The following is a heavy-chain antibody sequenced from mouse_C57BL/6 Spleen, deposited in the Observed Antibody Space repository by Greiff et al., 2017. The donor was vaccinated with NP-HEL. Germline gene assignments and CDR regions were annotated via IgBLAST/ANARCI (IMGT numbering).Heavy chain of an antibody. V-gene: IGHV1-80*01. CDR3: ARWGSTWYFDV. D-gene: IGHD5-1*01. CDR2: IYPGDGDT. Sequence: VQLQESGAELVKPGASVKISCKASGYAFSSCWMNWVKQRPGKGLEWIGQIYPGDGDTNYNGKFKGKATLTADKASSTAYMQLSSLTSEDSAVYFCARWGSTWYFDVWGTGTTVTVSS. CDR1: GYAFSSCW. J-gene: IGHJ1*03.